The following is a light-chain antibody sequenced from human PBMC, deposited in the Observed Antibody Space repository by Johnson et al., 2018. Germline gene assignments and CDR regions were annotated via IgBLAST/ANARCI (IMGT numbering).Light chain of an antibody. Sequence: QSVLTQPPSVSAAPGQKVTISCSGSSSNIGNNYVSWYQQLPGTAPKLLIYENNKRPSGIPDRFSGSKSGTSATLGITGLQTGDEAEYYCGTWDSSLSEGNGSGTGNKFTVL. V-gene: IGLV1-51*02. CDR1: SSNIGNNY. J-gene: IGLJ1*01. CDR2: ENN. CDR3: GTWDSSLSEGNG.